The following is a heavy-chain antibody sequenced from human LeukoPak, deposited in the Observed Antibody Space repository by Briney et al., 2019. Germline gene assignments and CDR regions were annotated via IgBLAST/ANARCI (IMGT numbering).Heavy chain of an antibody. CDR2: ISPSSHYI. Sequence: GGSLRLSCAGSGYAFSNYSINWVRQAPGKGLEWVSSISPSSHYIYYAVSVRGRFTISRDNARNSLYLQMNSLRDEDTAVYYCARDRHTAMVYYYYYMDVWGTGTTVTVSS. CDR1: GYAFSNYS. D-gene: IGHD5-18*01. CDR3: ARDRHTAMVYYYYYMDV. V-gene: IGHV3-21*04. J-gene: IGHJ6*03.